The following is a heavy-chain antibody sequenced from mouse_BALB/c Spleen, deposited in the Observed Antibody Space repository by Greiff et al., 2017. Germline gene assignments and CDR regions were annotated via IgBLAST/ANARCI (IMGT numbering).Heavy chain of an antibody. D-gene: IGHD1-1*01. Sequence: VQLQQSGAELVRPGVSVKISCKGSGYTFTDYAMHWVKQSHAKSLEWIGVISTYYGDASYNQKFKGKATMTVDKSSSTAYMELARLTSEDSAIYYCARNYYGSSYSYFDVWGAGTTVTVSS. CDR3: ARNYYGSSYSYFDV. V-gene: IGHV1S137*01. CDR1: GYTFTDYA. J-gene: IGHJ1*01. CDR2: ISTYYGDA.